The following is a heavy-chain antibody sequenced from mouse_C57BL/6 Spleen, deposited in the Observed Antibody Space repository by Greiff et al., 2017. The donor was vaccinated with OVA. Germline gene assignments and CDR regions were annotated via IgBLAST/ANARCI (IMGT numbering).Heavy chain of an antibody. D-gene: IGHD2-5*01. CDR2: INPNNGGT. Sequence: EVQLQQSGPELVKPGASVKISCKASGYTFTDYYMNWVKQSHGKSLEWIGDINPNNGGTSYNQKLKGKATLTVDKSSSTAYMELRSLTSEDSAVYYCASSYYSNYILGMDYWGQGTSVTVSS. V-gene: IGHV1-26*01. J-gene: IGHJ4*01. CDR1: GYTFTDYY. CDR3: ASSYYSNYILGMDY.